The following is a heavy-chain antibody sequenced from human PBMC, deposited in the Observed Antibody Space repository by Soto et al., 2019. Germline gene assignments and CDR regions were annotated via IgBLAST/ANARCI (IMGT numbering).Heavy chain of an antibody. D-gene: IGHD2-15*01. Sequence: LSLTCTVSGVSINTNNYYWGWVRQPPGKGLEWIGNIFYSGSTFYNPSLRSRLTISVDTSINQFSLRLNSVTAADAAVYYCAGFVVPASRNTGFDYWGQGTLVTVSS. V-gene: IGHV4-39*01. J-gene: IGHJ4*02. CDR2: IFYSGST. CDR1: GVSINTNNYY. CDR3: AGFVVPASRNTGFDY.